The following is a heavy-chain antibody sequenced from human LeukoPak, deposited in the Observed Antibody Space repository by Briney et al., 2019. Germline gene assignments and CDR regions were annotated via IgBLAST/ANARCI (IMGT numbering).Heavy chain of an antibody. V-gene: IGHV3-30-3*01. CDR3: ARDWTFTRFSGSHPCAFDV. Sequence: PGRSLRLSCAASGFTFSRYAMHWVRQAPGKGLEWVAVISYDGSNNYYADSVKGRSTISRDNSKNTLYLQMNSLRAEDTAVYYCARDWTFTRFSGSHPCAFDVWGQGTMVTVSS. CDR1: GFTFSRYA. D-gene: IGHD3-10*01. J-gene: IGHJ3*01. CDR2: ISYDGSNN.